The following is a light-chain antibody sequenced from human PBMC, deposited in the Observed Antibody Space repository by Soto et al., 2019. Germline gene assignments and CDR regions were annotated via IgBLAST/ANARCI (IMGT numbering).Light chain of an antibody. V-gene: IGKV3-15*01. J-gene: IGKJ5*01. Sequence: IVLTQSPGTPSLSPGARANISCMASHSVGSLVTWYQQKPGQAPRLLIYRASTWATCIAARFTGSGSGTEFTLTIFSLQTEDFAVYYCQQYNNWPITFGPGTRLDIK. CDR2: RAS. CDR1: HSVGSL. CDR3: QQYNNWPIT.